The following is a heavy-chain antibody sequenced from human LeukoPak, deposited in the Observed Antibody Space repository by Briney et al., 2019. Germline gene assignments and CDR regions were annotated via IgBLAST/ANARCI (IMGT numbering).Heavy chain of an antibody. J-gene: IGHJ4*02. CDR3: ARVVYGSGSYYRFFDY. V-gene: IGHV3-48*01. CDR2: ITSSSSTI. D-gene: IGHD3-10*01. CDR1: GFTFSNYA. Sequence: GGSLRLSCAASGFTFSNYAMIWVRQAPGKGLEWVSYITSSSSTIYYADSVKGRFTISRDNAKNSLYLQMNSLRAEDTAVYYCARVVYGSGSYYRFFDYWGQGTLVTVSS.